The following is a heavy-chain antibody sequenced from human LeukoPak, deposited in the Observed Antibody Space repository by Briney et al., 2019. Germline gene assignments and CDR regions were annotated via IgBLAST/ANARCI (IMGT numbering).Heavy chain of an antibody. Sequence: GGSLRLSCAASGFTFSIYAMSWVRQAPGKGLQWVSSITSSGDGTYYADSVRGRFTISRDNSENMLYLQMNSLRVEDTAVYFCAKDRPNYYGSNGHYYRRDGDYWGQGTLVTVSS. CDR3: AKDRPNYYGSNGHYYRRDGDY. V-gene: IGHV3-23*01. D-gene: IGHD3-22*01. J-gene: IGHJ4*02. CDR2: ITSSGDGT. CDR1: GFTFSIYA.